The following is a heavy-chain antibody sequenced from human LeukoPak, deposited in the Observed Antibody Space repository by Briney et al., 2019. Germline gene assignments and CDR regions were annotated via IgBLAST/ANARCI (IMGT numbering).Heavy chain of an antibody. J-gene: IGHJ3*02. CDR1: GFTFSSYS. CDR3: ARARINHYDSSGNDAFDI. CDR2: ISSSSSYI. Sequence: PGGSLRLSCAASGFTFSSYSMNWVRQAPGKGLEWVSSISSSSSYIYYADSVKGRFTISRDNAKNSLYLQKNSLRAEDTAVYYCARARINHYDSSGNDAFDIWGQGTMVTVSS. V-gene: IGHV3-21*01. D-gene: IGHD3-22*01.